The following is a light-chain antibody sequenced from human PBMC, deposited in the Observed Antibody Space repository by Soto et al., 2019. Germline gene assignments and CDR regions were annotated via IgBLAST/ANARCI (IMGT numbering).Light chain of an antibody. Sequence: QLVLTQSPSASASLGASVKLTCTLSSGHSSYAIAWHQQQPEKGPRYLMKLNSDGSHSKGDGIPDRFSGSSSGAERYLTIPSLQSEDEADYYGQTWGTGIVVFGGGTQLTVL. CDR2: LNSDGSH. CDR3: QTWGTGIVV. CDR1: SGHSSYA. V-gene: IGLV4-69*01. J-gene: IGLJ2*01.